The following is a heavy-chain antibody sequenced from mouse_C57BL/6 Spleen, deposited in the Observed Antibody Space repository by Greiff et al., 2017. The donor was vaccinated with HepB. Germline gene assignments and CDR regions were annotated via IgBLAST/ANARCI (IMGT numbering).Heavy chain of an antibody. CDR3: ARGHSNSFWYFDY. CDR1: GFNIKDYY. Sequence: VQLKESGAELVKPGASVKLSCTASGFNIKDYYMHWVKQRTEQGLEWIGRIDPEDGETKYDPKFQGKATITADTSSNTAYLQLSSLTSEDTAVYYCARGHSNSFWYFDYWGQGTTLTVSS. D-gene: IGHD2-5*01. J-gene: IGHJ2*01. CDR2: IDPEDGET. V-gene: IGHV14-2*01.